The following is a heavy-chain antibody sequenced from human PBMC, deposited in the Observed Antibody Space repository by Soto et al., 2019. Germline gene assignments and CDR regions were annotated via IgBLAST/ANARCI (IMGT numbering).Heavy chain of an antibody. CDR3: ARDHFPTGGMDV. CDR2: INPNSGGT. D-gene: IGHD4-17*01. CDR1: GYTLTGNY. J-gene: IGHJ6*02. V-gene: IGHV1-2*04. Sequence: ASVKVSCADSGYTLTGNYMHWVRQAPGQGLEWMGWINPNSGGTNYAQKFQGWVTMTRDTSISTAYMELSRLRSDDTAVYYCARDHFPTGGMDVWGQGTTVTVSS.